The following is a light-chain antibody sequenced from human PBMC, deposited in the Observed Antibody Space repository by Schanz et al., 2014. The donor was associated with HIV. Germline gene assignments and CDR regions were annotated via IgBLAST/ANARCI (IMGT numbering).Light chain of an antibody. V-gene: IGKV3D-7*01. CDR2: AAS. CDR3: QQYDNWPLT. Sequence: EIVLTQSPGTLSLSPGERATLSCRASQSVSSSYLAWYQQKPGQAPRLLIYAASTRATGVPARFSGSGSGTEFTLTISSLQSVDFATYYCQQYDNWPLTFGGGTKVEI. CDR1: QSVSSSY. J-gene: IGKJ4*01.